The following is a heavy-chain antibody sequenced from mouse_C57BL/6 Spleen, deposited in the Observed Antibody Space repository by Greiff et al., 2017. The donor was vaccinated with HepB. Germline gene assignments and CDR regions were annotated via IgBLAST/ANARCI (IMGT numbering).Heavy chain of an antibody. V-gene: IGHV2-6-1*01. CDR2: IWSDGST. CDR1: GFSFTSYG. D-gene: IGHD2-4*01. J-gene: IGHJ3*01. CDR3: ARHHDYDEDWFAY. Sequence: QVQLKESGPGLVAPSQRLSITCTVSGFSFTSYGVHWVRQPPGKGLEWLVVIWSDGSTTYNSALKSRLSISKDNSKSQVFLKMNSLQTADTAMYYCARHHDYDEDWFAYWGQGTLVTVSA.